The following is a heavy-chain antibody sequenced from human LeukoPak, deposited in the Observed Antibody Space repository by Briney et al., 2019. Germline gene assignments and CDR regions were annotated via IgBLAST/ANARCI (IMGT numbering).Heavy chain of an antibody. D-gene: IGHD2-2*01. CDR1: GFTFSSYA. CDR3: AKAQKGVVVPAAMFDY. J-gene: IGHJ4*02. V-gene: IGHV3-23*01. CDR2: ISGSGGST. Sequence: GGSLRLSCAASGFTFSSYAMSWVRQAPGKGLEWVSAISGSGGSTYYADSVKGRFTISRDNSKNTLYLQMNSLRAEDTAVYYCAKAQKGVVVPAAMFDYWGQGTLVTVSS.